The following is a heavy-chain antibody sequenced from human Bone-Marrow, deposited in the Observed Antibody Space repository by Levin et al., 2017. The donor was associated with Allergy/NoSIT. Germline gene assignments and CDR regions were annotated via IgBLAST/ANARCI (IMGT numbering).Heavy chain of an antibody. CDR2: INEDGSDI. CDR1: GFTFSNYW. D-gene: IGHD2-15*01. Sequence: LSLTCAASGFTFSNYWMAWVRQAPGKGLEGVANINEDGSDIYYVDSVKGRFTISRDDSKNAVYLQMNSLRAEDTAVYYCARDGSNGFDCWGQGTLVTVSS. J-gene: IGHJ4*02. CDR3: ARDGSNGFDC. V-gene: IGHV3-7*01.